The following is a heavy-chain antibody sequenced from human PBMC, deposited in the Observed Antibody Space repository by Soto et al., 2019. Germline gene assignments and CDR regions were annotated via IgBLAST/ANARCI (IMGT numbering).Heavy chain of an antibody. D-gene: IGHD4-4*01. CDR1: GFTFSSYA. CDR3: AKDRGNRPDYYYGMDV. J-gene: IGHJ6*02. V-gene: IGHV3-23*01. Sequence: PGGSLRLSCAASGFTFSSYAMSWVRQAPGKGLEWVSAISGSGGSTYYADSVKGRFTISRDNSKNTLYLQMNSLRAEDTAVYYCAKDRGNRPDYYYGMDVWGQGTTVTVS. CDR2: ISGSGGST.